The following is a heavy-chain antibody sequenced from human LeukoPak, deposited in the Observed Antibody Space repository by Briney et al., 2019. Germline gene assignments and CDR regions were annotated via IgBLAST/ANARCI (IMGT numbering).Heavy chain of an antibody. V-gene: IGHV3-74*01. CDR3: VRDPPTALELFDY. Sequence: GGSLRLSCAASGFTFSSYWMHWVRQAPGKGLVWVSRTNSDGSDTNYADSVKGRFTISRDNAKNTLDLQMNSLRAEDTAVYFCVRDPPTALELFDYWGQGTLVTVSS. CDR2: TNSDGSDT. D-gene: IGHD5-18*01. CDR1: GFTFSSYW. J-gene: IGHJ4*02.